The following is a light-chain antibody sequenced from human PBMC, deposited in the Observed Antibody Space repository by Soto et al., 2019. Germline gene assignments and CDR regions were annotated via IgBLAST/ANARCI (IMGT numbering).Light chain of an antibody. J-gene: IGLJ2*01. CDR2: DDF. Sequence: SYELTQPPSASVAPGQTARITCGGNNIGSKSVHWYQQRPGQAPVLVVYDDFDRPSGIPERFSGSNSGNTATLSISRVEAGDEADYYCQVWDSSSDHAVFGAGTKVTVL. CDR1: NIGSKS. V-gene: IGLV3-21*02. CDR3: QVWDSSSDHAV.